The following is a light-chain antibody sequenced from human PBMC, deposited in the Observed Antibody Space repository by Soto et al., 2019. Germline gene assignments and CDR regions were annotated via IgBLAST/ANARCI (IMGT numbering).Light chain of an antibody. J-gene: IGLJ3*02. CDR3: AAWDDSSWV. CDR1: SSNIGSNY. V-gene: IGLV1-47*01. CDR2: RNN. Sequence: QSVLTRPPSASGTPGQRVTISCSGSSSNIGSNYVYWYQQLPGTAPKLLIYRNNQRPSGVPDRFSGSKSGTSASLAISGLRSEDEADYYCAAWDDSSWVFGGGTKVTVL.